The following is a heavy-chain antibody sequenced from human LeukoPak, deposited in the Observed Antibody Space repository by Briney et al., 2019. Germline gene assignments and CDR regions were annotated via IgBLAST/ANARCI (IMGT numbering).Heavy chain of an antibody. D-gene: IGHD5-12*01. V-gene: IGHV4-59*08. J-gene: IGHJ3*02. CDR1: GGSISSYS. Sequence: PSETLSLTCIVSGGSISSYSWSRIRQPPGKGLEWIGSIYYSGSTNNNPFLKSRVTMSVDTSKNQFSLKLSSVTAADTAVYYCARHGGESIVAMILHAFDIWGQGTMVTVAS. CDR2: IYYSGST. CDR3: ARHGGESIVAMILHAFDI.